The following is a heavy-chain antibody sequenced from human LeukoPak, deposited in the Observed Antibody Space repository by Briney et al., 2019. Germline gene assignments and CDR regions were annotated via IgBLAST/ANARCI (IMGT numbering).Heavy chain of an antibody. CDR2: ISYDGSNK. V-gene: IGHV3-30-3*01. Sequence: GGSLRLSCAASGFTFSSYAMHWVRQAPGKGLEWVAVISYDGSNKYYADSVKGRFTVSRDNSKNTLYLQMNSLRAEDTAVYYCARDMSWGSNWFDPWGQGTLVTVSS. CDR3: ARDMSWGSNWFDP. D-gene: IGHD7-27*01. J-gene: IGHJ5*02. CDR1: GFTFSSYA.